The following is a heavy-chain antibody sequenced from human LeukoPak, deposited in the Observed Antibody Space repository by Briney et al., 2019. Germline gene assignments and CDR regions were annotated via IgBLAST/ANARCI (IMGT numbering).Heavy chain of an antibody. D-gene: IGHD6-13*01. CDR3: ALDPSYSSSWA. J-gene: IGHJ5*02. Sequence: PGGSLRLSCAASGFTFSSYGMHWVRQAPGKGLEWVAVISYDGSNKYYADSVKGRFTISRDNSKNTLYLQMNSLRAEDTAVYYCALDPSYSSSWAWGQGTLVTVSS. CDR2: ISYDGSNK. V-gene: IGHV3-30*03. CDR1: GFTFSSYG.